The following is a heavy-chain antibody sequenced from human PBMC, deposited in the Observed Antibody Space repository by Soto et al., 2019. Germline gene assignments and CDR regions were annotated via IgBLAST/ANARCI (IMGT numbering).Heavy chain of an antibody. CDR1: GYTFTSYG. Sequence: EASVKVSCKASGYTFTSYGISWVRQAPGQGLEWMGWISAYNGNTNYAQKLQGRVTMTTDTSTSTAYMELRSLRSDDTAVYYCATGNRIYDSSGYPFDYWGQGTLVTVSS. V-gene: IGHV1-18*01. J-gene: IGHJ4*02. D-gene: IGHD3-22*01. CDR3: ATGNRIYDSSGYPFDY. CDR2: ISAYNGNT.